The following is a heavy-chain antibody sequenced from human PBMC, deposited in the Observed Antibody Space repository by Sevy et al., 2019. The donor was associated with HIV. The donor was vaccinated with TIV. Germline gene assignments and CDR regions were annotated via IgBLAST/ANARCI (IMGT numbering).Heavy chain of an antibody. CDR2: MHYGGNP. CDR1: GGSLISPTFY. Sequence: SETLSLTCTASGGSLISPTFYWGWVRQPPGERLEWIAAMHYGGNPYYNPSLKGRLPMSVDTSKNQFALNLTSVTAADAAVYHCVRDHHLRGRHWFDSWGQGALVTVSS. J-gene: IGHJ5*01. V-gene: IGHV4-39*02. D-gene: IGHD3-16*01. CDR3: VRDHHLRGRHWFDS.